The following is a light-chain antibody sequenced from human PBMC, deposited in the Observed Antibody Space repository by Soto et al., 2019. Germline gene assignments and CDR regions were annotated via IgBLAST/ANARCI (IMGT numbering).Light chain of an antibody. CDR1: QSISNY. J-gene: IGKJ1*01. Sequence: EIVLTQSPGTLSLSPGERATLSCRASQSISNYLAWYQQKPGQAPRLLIFGTSTRATGIPARFSGSGSGTEFTLTISSLQPEDFGTYYCQQSFSTPRTFGQGTKVDIK. V-gene: IGKV3-15*01. CDR2: GTS. CDR3: QQSFSTPRT.